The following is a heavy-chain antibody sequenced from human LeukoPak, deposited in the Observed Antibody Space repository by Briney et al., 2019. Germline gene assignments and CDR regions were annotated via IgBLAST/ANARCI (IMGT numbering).Heavy chain of an antibody. Sequence: SQTLSLTCAISGDSASSSSATWNWIRQSPSGGLEWLGRTYYKSKWYNDYAVSVKSRITISPDTSRNQFSLQLNSATPEDTAVYYCARDPSGGFRWYFDLWGRGTLVTVSS. V-gene: IGHV6-1*01. D-gene: IGHD2-15*01. CDR1: GDSASSSSAT. CDR3: ARDPSGGFRWYFDL. CDR2: TYYKSKWYN. J-gene: IGHJ2*01.